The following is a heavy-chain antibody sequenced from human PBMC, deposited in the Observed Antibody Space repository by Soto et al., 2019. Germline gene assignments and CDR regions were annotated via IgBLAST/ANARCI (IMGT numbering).Heavy chain of an antibody. D-gene: IGHD1-7*01. CDR2: SRDKAHTYTT. CDR1: GFIFSDHD. J-gene: IGHJ4*02. V-gene: IGHV3-72*01. Sequence: EVQLVESGGGLVQPGGSLRLSCAASGFIFSDHDMDWVRQAPGKGLEWVGRSRDKAHTYTTEYAASVKGRFTISRDDSRNSLYLQMDILKPEDTAVYYCAKTRLEVRRYFDSWGQGTLVTVSS. CDR3: AKTRLEVRRYFDS.